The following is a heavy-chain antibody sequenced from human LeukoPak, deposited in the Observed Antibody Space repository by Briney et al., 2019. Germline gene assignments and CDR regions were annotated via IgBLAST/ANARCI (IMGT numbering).Heavy chain of an antibody. V-gene: IGHV4-34*01. Sequence: KTSETLSLTCAVYIESFSGYYWTWIRQPPGKGLEWIGETTHSGSTNYNPSPKSRVTISVDTSKNQFSLKLSSLIAADTAVYYCARARGDPSLDYWGRGTPVTVSS. J-gene: IGHJ4*02. CDR2: TTHSGST. D-gene: IGHD2-21*01. CDR3: ARARGDPSLDY. CDR1: IESFSGYY.